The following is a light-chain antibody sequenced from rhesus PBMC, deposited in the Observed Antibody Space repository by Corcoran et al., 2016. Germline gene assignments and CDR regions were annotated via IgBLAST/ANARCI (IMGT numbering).Light chain of an antibody. CDR1: QSLVHSNGKTY. Sequence: DVVMTQSPLSLPINPGQLASIPCRTSQSLVHSNGKTYLSWYQQKAGQPPRLLIYKDSNRDSGVPDRFSGSGAGTDFTLKVSRVEAEDIGVYYFGQDTHWPPTFGRGTKVELQ. V-gene: IGKV2-64*01. CDR3: GQDTHWPPT. CDR2: KDS. J-gene: IGKJ1*01.